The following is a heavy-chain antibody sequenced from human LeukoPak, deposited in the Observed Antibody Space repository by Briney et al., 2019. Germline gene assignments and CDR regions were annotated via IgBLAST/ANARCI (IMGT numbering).Heavy chain of an antibody. CDR3: AREGITIFGVVIQTSSFDY. CDR2: IYSGGST. V-gene: IGHV3-66*01. D-gene: IGHD3-3*01. CDR1: GSTVSSNY. J-gene: IGHJ4*02. Sequence: GRSLRLSCAASGSTVSSNYMSWVRQAPGKGLEWVSVIYSGGSTYYADSVKGRFTISRDNSKNTLYLQMNSLRAEDTAVYYCAREGITIFGVVIQTSSFDYWGQGTLVTVSS.